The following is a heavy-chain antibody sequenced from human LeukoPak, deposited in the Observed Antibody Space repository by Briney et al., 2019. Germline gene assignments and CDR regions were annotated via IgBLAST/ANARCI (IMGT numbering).Heavy chain of an antibody. V-gene: IGHV4-61*05. J-gene: IGHJ4*02. Sequence: PSETLSLTCTVSGGSISSSNYYWGWIRQPPGKGLEWIGYIYYSGSTNYNPSLKSRVTISVDTSKNQFSLKLSSVTAADTAVFYCARAGTGAGYCSGGSCYSLDYWGQGTLVTVSS. CDR2: IYYSGST. CDR1: GGSISSSNYY. CDR3: ARAGTGAGYCSGGSCYSLDY. D-gene: IGHD2-15*01.